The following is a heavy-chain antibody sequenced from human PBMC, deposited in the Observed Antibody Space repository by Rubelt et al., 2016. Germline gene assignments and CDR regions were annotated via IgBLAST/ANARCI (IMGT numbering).Heavy chain of an antibody. CDR3: AKGTRGYTFGPDYFDS. CDR2: VTGSGGTT. D-gene: IGHD5-18*01. CDR1: GFTFSSYS. J-gene: IGHJ4*02. V-gene: IGHV3-23*01. Sequence: EVQLLESGVGLVLPGGSLRLSCGTSGFTFSSYSMGWVRQDPGKGLEWVSGVTGSGGTTLSIDYVEGRFTLSRINANNTLYLQLKNLRAEDTAKYYCAKGTRGYTFGPDYFDSWGQGALVTVSS.